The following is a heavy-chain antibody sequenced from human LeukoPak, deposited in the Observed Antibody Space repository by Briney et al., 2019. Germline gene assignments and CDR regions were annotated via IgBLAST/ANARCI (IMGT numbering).Heavy chain of an antibody. CDR3: ARRRGWPNYFDY. J-gene: IGHJ4*02. D-gene: IGHD6-19*01. CDR2: MNPNSDNT. V-gene: IGHV1-8*01. Sequence: ASVKVSCKASGYTFTNYDINWVRQATGQGLEWMGWMNPNSDNTGYAQKFQGRVTMTRNTSITTAYMELSSLRSEDTAVYYCARRRGWPNYFDYWGQGTLVTVSS. CDR1: GYTFTNYD.